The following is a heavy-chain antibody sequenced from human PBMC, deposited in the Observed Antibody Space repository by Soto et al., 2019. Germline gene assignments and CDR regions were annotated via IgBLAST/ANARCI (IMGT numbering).Heavy chain of an antibody. CDR3: ARAQSTPDDILDI. J-gene: IGHJ3*02. CDR2: INGDGRST. D-gene: IGHD3-9*01. Sequence: EAQLVESGGGLVQPGGSLRLSCAASGFTFSTYWMHWVRQVPGKGLVWVSRINGDGRSTLYADSVRGRFTISRDDAKSTLFLQMNSLRAEDTAVYYCARAQSTPDDILDIWGRGALVTVSS. V-gene: IGHV3-74*03. CDR1: GFTFSTYW.